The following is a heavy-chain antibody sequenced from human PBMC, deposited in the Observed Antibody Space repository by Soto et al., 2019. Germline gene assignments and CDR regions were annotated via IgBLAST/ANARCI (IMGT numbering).Heavy chain of an antibody. D-gene: IGHD4-17*01. Sequence: PETLSLTCTVSGGSIGTYYCSWIRQPPGKGLEWIGYIYYSGTTKYNPSLKSRVTISLDTSKNHYSLKLSSVTAADTAVYYCTRVGGYYGDYPNFDYWGQGALVTVSS. CDR2: IYYSGTT. V-gene: IGHV4-59*01. J-gene: IGHJ4*02. CDR3: TRVGGYYGDYPNFDY. CDR1: GGSIGTYY.